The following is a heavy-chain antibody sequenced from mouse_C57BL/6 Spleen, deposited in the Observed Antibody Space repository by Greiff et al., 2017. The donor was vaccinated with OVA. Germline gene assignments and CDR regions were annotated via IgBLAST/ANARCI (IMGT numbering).Heavy chain of an antibody. CDR2: IYPGDGDT. J-gene: IGHJ2*01. V-gene: IGHV1-82*01. Sequence: VQLQQSGPELVKPGASVKISCKASGYAFSSSWMNWVKQRPGKGLEWIGRIYPGDGDTNYNGKFKGKATLTADKSSSTAYMQLSSLTSEDSAVYFCARTPHYYGSSYYFDYWGQGTTLTVSS. CDR3: ARTPHYYGSSYYFDY. D-gene: IGHD1-1*01. CDR1: GYAFSSSW.